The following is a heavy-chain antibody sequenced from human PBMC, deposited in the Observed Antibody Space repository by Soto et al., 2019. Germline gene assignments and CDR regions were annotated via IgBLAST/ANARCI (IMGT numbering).Heavy chain of an antibody. CDR3: ARVNGCTNGVCYLYYYYGMDV. J-gene: IGHJ6*02. CDR2: IYYSGST. Sequence: KPSETLSLTCTVSGGSVSSGSYYWSWIRQPPGKGLEWIGYIYYSGSTNYNPSLKSRVTISVDTSKNQFSLKLSSVTAADTAVYYCARVNGCTNGVCYLYYYYGMDVWGQGTTVTVSS. CDR1: GGSVSSGSYY. D-gene: IGHD2-8*01. V-gene: IGHV4-61*01.